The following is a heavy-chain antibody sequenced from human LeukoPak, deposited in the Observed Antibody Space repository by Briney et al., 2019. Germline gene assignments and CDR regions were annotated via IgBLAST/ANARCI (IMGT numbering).Heavy chain of an antibody. J-gene: IGHJ3*02. CDR3: ARFFGYNRDAFDI. CDR1: GGTFSSYA. CDR2: IIPIFGTA. D-gene: IGHD5-24*01. V-gene: IGHV1-69*05. Sequence: SVKVSCKASGGTFSSYAISWVRQAPGQGLEWKGRIIPIFGTANYAQKFQGRVTITTDESTSTAYMELSSLRSEDTAVYYCARFFGYNRDAFDIWGQGTMVTVSS.